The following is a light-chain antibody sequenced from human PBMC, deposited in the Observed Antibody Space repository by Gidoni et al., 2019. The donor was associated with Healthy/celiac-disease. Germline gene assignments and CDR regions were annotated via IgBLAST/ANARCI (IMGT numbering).Light chain of an antibody. J-gene: IGKJ1*01. Sequence: IVLTQFPGTLSLSPGERATPPCRASQSVSSSYLAWYQQKPGQAPRLLIYGASSRATGVPDRFSGSGSGTDFTLTISRLEPEDFAVYYCQQCGSSPGTFGQGTKVEIK. CDR1: QSVSSSY. CDR2: GAS. V-gene: IGKV3-20*01. CDR3: QQCGSSPGT.